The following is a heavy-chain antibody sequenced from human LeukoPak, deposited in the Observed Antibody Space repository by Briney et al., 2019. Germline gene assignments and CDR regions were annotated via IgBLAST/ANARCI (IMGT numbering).Heavy chain of an antibody. CDR1: GFTFSSYG. D-gene: IGHD3-10*01. CDR3: ARPTSGFYKF. Sequence: QPGGSLRLSCVASGFTFSSYGMSWVRQSLGKGLEWVSYISSTSSTIYYADSVKGRFTISRDNARNSLYLQMNSLRDEDTAVYYCARPTSGFYKFWGQGTLATVSS. V-gene: IGHV3-48*02. CDR2: ISSTSSTI. J-gene: IGHJ4*02.